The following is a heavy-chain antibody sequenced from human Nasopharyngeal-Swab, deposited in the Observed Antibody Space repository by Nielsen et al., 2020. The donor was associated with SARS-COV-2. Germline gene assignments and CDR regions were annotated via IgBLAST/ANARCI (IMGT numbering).Heavy chain of an antibody. J-gene: IGHJ3*02. D-gene: IGHD2-2*03. CDR2: IYYSGST. V-gene: IGHV4-59*01. Sequence: SETLSLTCTGSGGSISSYYWSWIRQPPGKGLEWIGYIYYSGSTNYNPSLKSRVTISVDTSKNQFSLKLSSVTAADTAVYYCARVGYCSSTSCYPTALDAFDIWGQGTMVTVSS. CDR3: ARVGYCSSTSCYPTALDAFDI. CDR1: GGSISSYY.